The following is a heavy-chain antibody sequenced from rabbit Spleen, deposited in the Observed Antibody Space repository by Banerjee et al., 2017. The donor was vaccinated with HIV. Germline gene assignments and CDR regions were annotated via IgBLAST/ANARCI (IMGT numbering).Heavy chain of an antibody. CDR3: ARGDSDHSAGRDL. V-gene: IGHV1S45*01. CDR1: GFSFNSNYY. D-gene: IGHD7-1*01. CDR2: IYGGFSGST. Sequence: QEQLVESGGGLVQPEGSLTLTCTASGFSFNSNYYMCWVRQAPGKGLEWIACIYGGFSGSTYYTSWAKGRFTISKTSSTTVTLQMTSLTAADTATYFCARGDSDHSAGRDLWGPGTLVTVS. J-gene: IGHJ6*01.